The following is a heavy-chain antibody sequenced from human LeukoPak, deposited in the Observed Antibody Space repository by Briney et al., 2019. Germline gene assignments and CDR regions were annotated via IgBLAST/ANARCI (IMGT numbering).Heavy chain of an antibody. Sequence: GASVKVSCKASGGTFSSYAISWVRQAPGQGLEWMGGIIPIFGTADYAQKFQGRVTITADESTSTAYMELSSLRSEDTAVYYCARGLFLERLRGSWLDPWGQGTLVTVSS. J-gene: IGHJ5*02. D-gene: IGHD1-1*01. CDR2: IIPIFGTA. CDR1: GGTFSSYA. V-gene: IGHV1-69*13. CDR3: ARGLFLERLRGSWLDP.